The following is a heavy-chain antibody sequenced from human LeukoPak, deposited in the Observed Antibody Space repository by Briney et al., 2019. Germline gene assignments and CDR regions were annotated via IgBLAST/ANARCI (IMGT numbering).Heavy chain of an antibody. CDR2: ISSSGSTI. V-gene: IGHV3-48*01. CDR3: AKDGYYYDSSGYYFDY. CDR1: GFTFSSYG. J-gene: IGHJ4*02. Sequence: GGSLRLSCAASGFTFSSYGMHWVRQAPGKGLEWVSYISSSGSTIYYADSVKGRFTISRDNSKNTLYLQMNSLRAEDTAVYYCAKDGYYYDSSGYYFDYWGQGTLVTVSS. D-gene: IGHD3-22*01.